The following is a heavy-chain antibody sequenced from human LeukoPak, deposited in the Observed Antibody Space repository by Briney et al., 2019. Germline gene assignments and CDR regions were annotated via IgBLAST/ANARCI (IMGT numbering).Heavy chain of an antibody. CDR2: INPNSGGK. D-gene: IGHD3-22*01. J-gene: IGHJ4*02. V-gene: IGHV1-2*02. Sequence: ASVKVSCKASGYTFTGYYMHWVRQAPGQGLEWMGWINPNSGGKNYAQKFQGRVTMTRDTSISTAYMELSGLGSDDTAVYYCARGLSSFYYDSSGYPADYWGQGALVTVSS. CDR3: ARGLSSFYYDSSGYPADY. CDR1: GYTFTGYY.